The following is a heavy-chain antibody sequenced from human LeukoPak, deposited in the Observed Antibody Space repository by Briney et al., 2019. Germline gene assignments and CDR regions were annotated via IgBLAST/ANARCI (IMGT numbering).Heavy chain of an antibody. J-gene: IGHJ6*03. Sequence: GGSLRLSXAASGFTFSTYKMNWVRQAPGKGLEWVSYITSGSTTIYYADSVKGRFTISRDNAKNSLYLQMNSLRAEDTAVYYCARFNGYYMDVWGKGTTVTVSS. CDR2: ITSGSTTI. D-gene: IGHD3-16*02. CDR1: GFTFSTYK. V-gene: IGHV3-48*01. CDR3: ARFNGYYMDV.